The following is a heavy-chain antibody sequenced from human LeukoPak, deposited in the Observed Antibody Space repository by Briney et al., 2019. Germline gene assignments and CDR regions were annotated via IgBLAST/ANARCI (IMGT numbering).Heavy chain of an antibody. D-gene: IGHD6-13*01. V-gene: IGHV1-2*06. J-gene: IGHJ4*02. Sequence: ASVKVSCKASGYTFTGYYMHWVRQAPGQGLEWMGRINPNSGGTNYAQKFQGRVTMTRDTSISTAYMELSRLRSDDTAVYYCARDVTIAGVPSEDYWGRGTLVTVSS. CDR1: GYTFTGYY. CDR3: ARDVTIAGVPSEDY. CDR2: INPNSGGT.